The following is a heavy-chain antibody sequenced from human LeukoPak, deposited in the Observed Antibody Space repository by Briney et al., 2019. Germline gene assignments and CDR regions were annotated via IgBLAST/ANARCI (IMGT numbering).Heavy chain of an antibody. CDR2: MHPSNGDT. V-gene: IGHV1-8*01. J-gene: IGHJ3*01. Sequence: ASVKVSCKASGYTFTNYDINWVRQATGQGLEWMGWMHPSNGDTVYAQKFQGRVTMTRNTSTTTAYMELSSLRSDDTAVYYCARRVRGVVIFSRAQGSFDLWGQGTLVTVSS. CDR3: ARRVRGVVIFSRAQGSFDL. D-gene: IGHD3-10*01. CDR1: GYTFTNYD.